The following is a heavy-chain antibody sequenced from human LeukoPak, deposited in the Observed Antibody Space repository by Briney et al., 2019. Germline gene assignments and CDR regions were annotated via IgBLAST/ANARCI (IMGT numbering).Heavy chain of an antibody. J-gene: IGHJ4*01. D-gene: IGHD2/OR15-2a*01. CDR3: ARDSGNYIDY. CDR1: GFTFGHFS. CDR2: ISGSSKTI. Sequence: PGGSLRLSCTASGFTFGHFSMNWVRLAPGKGLQWVSFISGSSKTIYYGDSVKGRFTISRDNAKNSLYLQMNGLRDEDAALYFCARDSGNYIDYWGQGTQVVVSS. V-gene: IGHV3-48*02.